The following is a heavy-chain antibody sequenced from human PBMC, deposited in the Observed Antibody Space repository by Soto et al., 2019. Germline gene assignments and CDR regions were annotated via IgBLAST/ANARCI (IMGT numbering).Heavy chain of an antibody. J-gene: IGHJ4*02. Sequence: EVQLVESGGGLVQPGESLRLSCAASGFTFSSYWMHWVRQAPGKGLVWVSRINSDGSSTSYAGSVKGRFTISRYNAKNTLYLQMNSLRADDTAVYYCVRTSLVVAAATREDYWGQGTLVTVSS. V-gene: IGHV3-74*01. CDR2: INSDGSST. D-gene: IGHD2-15*01. CDR1: GFTFSSYW. CDR3: VRTSLVVAAATREDY.